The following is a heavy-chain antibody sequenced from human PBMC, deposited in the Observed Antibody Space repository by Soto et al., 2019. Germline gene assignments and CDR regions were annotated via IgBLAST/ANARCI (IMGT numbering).Heavy chain of an antibody. CDR3: AREEGYGSGRYFDY. CDR2: INSDGSSP. J-gene: IGHJ4*02. V-gene: IGHV3-74*01. CDR1: GFSFSSDW. D-gene: IGHD3-10*01. Sequence: PGGSLRLSCAASGFSFSSDWMHWVRQAPGKGLVWVSHINSDGSSPTYADSVKGRFTISRDNAKNTLYLQMNSLRAEDSAVYYCAREEGYGSGRYFDYWGPGTLVTVSS.